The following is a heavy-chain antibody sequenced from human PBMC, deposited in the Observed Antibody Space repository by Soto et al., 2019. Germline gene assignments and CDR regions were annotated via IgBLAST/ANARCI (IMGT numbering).Heavy chain of an antibody. V-gene: IGHV3-33*01. J-gene: IGHJ4*02. Sequence: QVQLVESGGGVVQPGGSLRLSCAASGFTFGRHGMHWVRQAPGKGLEWVAVIGSDGARDRYADSMKGRFSISRDNGQNTLYLQINSRRVDETAVYYCARDDGHANNGLDYWGQGTLVTLSS. CDR3: ARDDGHANNGLDY. D-gene: IGHD2-8*01. CDR1: GFTFGRHG. CDR2: IGSDGARD.